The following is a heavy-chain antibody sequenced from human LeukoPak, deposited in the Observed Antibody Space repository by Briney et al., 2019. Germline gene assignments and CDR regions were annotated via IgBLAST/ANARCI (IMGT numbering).Heavy chain of an antibody. CDR1: GFTFSSYS. J-gene: IGHJ1*01. CDR2: ISSSSSYI. Sequence: GGPLRLSCAASGFTFSSYSMNWVRQAPGKGLEWVSSISSSSSYIYYADSVKGRFTISRDNSKNTLYLQMNSLRAEDTAVYYCAKVSYYDILTGYQKPGYFQHWGQGTLVTVSS. D-gene: IGHD3-9*01. V-gene: IGHV3-21*01. CDR3: AKVSYYDILTGYQKPGYFQH.